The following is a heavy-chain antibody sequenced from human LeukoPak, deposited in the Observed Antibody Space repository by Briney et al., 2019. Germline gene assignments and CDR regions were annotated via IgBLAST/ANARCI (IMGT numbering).Heavy chain of an antibody. CDR3: AKFGRRKYYDYVWGSYNFDY. D-gene: IGHD3-16*01. CDR2: ISGSGGSA. CDR1: GFTFSSYA. Sequence: PGGSLRLSCAASGFTFSSYAMSWVRQAPGKGLEWVSAISGSGGSAYYADSVKGRFTISRDNSKNTLYLQMNSLRAEDTAVYYCAKFGRRKYYDYVWGSYNFDYWGQGTLVTVSS. V-gene: IGHV3-23*01. J-gene: IGHJ4*02.